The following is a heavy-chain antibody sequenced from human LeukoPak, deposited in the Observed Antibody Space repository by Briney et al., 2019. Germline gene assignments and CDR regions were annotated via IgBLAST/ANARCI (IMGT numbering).Heavy chain of an antibody. Sequence: GGSLRLSCAASGFTFRSYGMHWVRQAPGKGLEWVTVISYDGGNKYYADSVKGRFTISRDNSKNTLYLQMNSLRAEDTAVYYCAKDEGRVGAPMGFDYWGQGTLVTVSS. V-gene: IGHV3-30*18. J-gene: IGHJ4*02. CDR2: ISYDGGNK. D-gene: IGHD1-26*01. CDR3: AKDEGRVGAPMGFDY. CDR1: GFTFRSYG.